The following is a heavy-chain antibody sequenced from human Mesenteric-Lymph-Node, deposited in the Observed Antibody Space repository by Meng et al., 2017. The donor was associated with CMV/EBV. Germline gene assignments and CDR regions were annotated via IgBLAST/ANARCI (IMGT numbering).Heavy chain of an antibody. CDR2: ITTSGGST. CDR3: ARDRY. V-gene: IGHV3-23*01. CDR1: GFTFSSHA. Sequence: GESLKISCVASGFTFSSHAMSWVRQAPGKGLEWVSGITTSGGSTYYADSVKGRFTIARDNSKNTLYLQMNSLRAEDTAVYYCARDRYWGQGTLVTVSS. J-gene: IGHJ4*02.